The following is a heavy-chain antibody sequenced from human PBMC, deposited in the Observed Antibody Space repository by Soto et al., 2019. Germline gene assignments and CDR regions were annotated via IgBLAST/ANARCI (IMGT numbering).Heavy chain of an antibody. Sequence: QVQLVQSGAEVKKPGSSVKVSCKASGGTFSSYAISWVRQAPGQGLEWMGGIIPIFGTANYAQKFQGRVTITADESTMTAYMELSSLRSEDTAVYYCERGDIVVVPAAMRYYYYGMDVWGQGTTVTVSS. CDR2: IIPIFGTA. V-gene: IGHV1-69*01. CDR1: GGTFSSYA. CDR3: ERGDIVVVPAAMRYYYYGMDV. J-gene: IGHJ6*02. D-gene: IGHD2-2*01.